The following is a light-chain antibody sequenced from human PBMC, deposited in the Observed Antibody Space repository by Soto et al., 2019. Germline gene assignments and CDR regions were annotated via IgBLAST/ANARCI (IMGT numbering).Light chain of an antibody. CDR2: GNS. Sequence: QSVLTQPPSVSGAPGQRVTISCTGSSSNIGAGYDVHWYQQLPGTAPKLLIYGNSNRPSGVPDRSSGSKSGTSASLAITGLQAEDEADYYCCSYAGSSTFYVFGTGTKVTVL. V-gene: IGLV1-40*01. CDR1: SSNIGAGYD. J-gene: IGLJ1*01. CDR3: CSYAGSSTFYV.